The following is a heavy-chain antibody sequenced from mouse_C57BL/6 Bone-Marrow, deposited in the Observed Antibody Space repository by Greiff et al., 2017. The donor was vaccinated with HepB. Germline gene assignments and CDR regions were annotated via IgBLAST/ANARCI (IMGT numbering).Heavy chain of an antibody. V-gene: IGHV1-80*01. CDR1: GYAFSSYW. Sequence: VKLVESGAELVKPGASVKISCKASGYAFSSYWMNWVKQRPGKGLEWIGQIYPGDGDTNYNGKFKGKATLTADKSSSTAYMQLSSLTSEDSAVYFCAREGYYGSSYPDYWGQGTTLTVSS. D-gene: IGHD1-1*01. CDR2: IYPGDGDT. J-gene: IGHJ2*01. CDR3: AREGYYGSSYPDY.